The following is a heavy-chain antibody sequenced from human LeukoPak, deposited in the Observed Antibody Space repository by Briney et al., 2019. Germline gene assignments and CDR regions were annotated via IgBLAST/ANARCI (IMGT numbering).Heavy chain of an antibody. CDR2: IYPGDSDT. CDR1: GYSFTSYW. Sequence: GGSLRLSCEGSGYSFTSYWIGWVRQMPGKGLEWMGIIYPGDSDTRYSPSFQGQVTISADKSISTAYLQWSSLKASDTAMYYCARRSPMGGADCYDYWGQGTLVTVSS. V-gene: IGHV5-51*01. J-gene: IGHJ4*02. D-gene: IGHD2-21*01. CDR3: ARRSPMGGADCYDY.